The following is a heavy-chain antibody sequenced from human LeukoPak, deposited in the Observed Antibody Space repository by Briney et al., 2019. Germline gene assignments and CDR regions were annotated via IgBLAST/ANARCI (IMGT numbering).Heavy chain of an antibody. J-gene: IGHJ4*02. CDR1: GCIFTSYW. CDR3: ARHVVYCSSTSCYAGKYYFDY. CDR2: IYPGDSDT. D-gene: IGHD2-2*01. Sequence: GALKISFKGSGCIFTSYWIGWGRRKPGKGVEWMGIIYPGDSDTRYSPSFEGQVTISADKYISTAYLQWSSLKPSDTAMYYCARHVVYCSSTSCYAGKYYFDYGGQGTLVTVSS. V-gene: IGHV5-51*01.